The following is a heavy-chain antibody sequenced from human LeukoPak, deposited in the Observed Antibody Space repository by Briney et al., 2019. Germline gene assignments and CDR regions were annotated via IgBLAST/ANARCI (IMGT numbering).Heavy chain of an antibody. V-gene: IGHV3-23*01. CDR3: AKDSFTMVRGVIRRVSPFGY. Sequence: GGSLRLSCAASGFTFSSYAMSWVRQAPGKGLEWVSAISGSGGSTYYADSVKGRFTISRDNSKNTLYLQMNSLRAEDTAVYYCAKDSFTMVRGVIRRVSPFGYWGQGTLVTVSS. CDR2: ISGSGGST. CDR1: GFTFSSYA. J-gene: IGHJ4*02. D-gene: IGHD3-10*01.